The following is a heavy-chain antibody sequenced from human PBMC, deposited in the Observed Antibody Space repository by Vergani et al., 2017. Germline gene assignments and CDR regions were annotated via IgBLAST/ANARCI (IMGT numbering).Heavy chain of an antibody. CDR2: ISSSGSTI. CDR1: GFTFSDYY. V-gene: IGHV3-11*01. CDR3: ASQNCSSTSCYQRKRAAFDP. J-gene: IGHJ5*02. D-gene: IGHD2-2*01. Sequence: VQLVESGGGLIQPGGSLRLSCAASGFTFSDYYMSWIRQAPGKGLEWVSYISSSGSTIYYADSVKGRFTISRDNAKNSLYLQMNSLRAEDTAVYYCASQNCSSTSCYQRKRAAFDPWGQGTLVTVSS.